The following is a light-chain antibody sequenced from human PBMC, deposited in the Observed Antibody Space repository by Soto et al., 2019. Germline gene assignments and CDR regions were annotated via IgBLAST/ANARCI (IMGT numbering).Light chain of an antibody. CDR3: QQYGSSQWT. J-gene: IGKJ1*01. CDR1: QSVSSNY. CDR2: GAS. Sequence: EIALTQSPGTLSLSPGERATLSCRASQSVSSNYLAWYQQKPGQAPNLRIYGASSRATGIPDRFGGSGAGTDFTLTVSRLEPEDFAVYYCQQYGSSQWTFGQGTKVDI. V-gene: IGKV3-20*01.